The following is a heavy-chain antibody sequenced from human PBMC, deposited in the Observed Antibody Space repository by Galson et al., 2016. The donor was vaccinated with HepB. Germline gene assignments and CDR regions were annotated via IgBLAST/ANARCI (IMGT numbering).Heavy chain of an antibody. J-gene: IGHJ2*01. CDR2: TYYRSKWYN. CDR1: GDSVSSNSAA. CDR3: AREWQSGFTYWYFDL. D-gene: IGHD5-12*01. Sequence: CAISGDSVSSNSAAWNWIRQSPSRGLEWLGRTYYRSKWYNDYAGSVKRRIGINPDTAKNQFSLQLTSVTLEDTAVYYCAREWQSGFTYWYFDLWGRGTLGTVSS. V-gene: IGHV6-1*01.